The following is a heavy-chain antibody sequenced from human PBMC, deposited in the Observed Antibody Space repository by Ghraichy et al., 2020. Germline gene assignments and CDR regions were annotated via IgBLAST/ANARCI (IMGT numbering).Heavy chain of an antibody. Sequence: SVKVSCKASGGTFSSYAISWVRQAPGQGLEWMGGIIPIFGTANYAQKFQGRVTITADESTSTAYMELSSLRSEDTAVYYCARGGEMATIYFDYWGQGTLVTVSS. CDR1: GGTFSSYA. CDR3: ARGGEMATIYFDY. V-gene: IGHV1-69*13. J-gene: IGHJ4*02. CDR2: IIPIFGTA. D-gene: IGHD5-24*01.